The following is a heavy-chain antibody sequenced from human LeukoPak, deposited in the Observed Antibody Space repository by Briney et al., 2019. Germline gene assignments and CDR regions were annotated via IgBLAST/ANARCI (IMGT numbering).Heavy chain of an antibody. Sequence: GESLKISCKGSGYSFTSYWIGWVRQMPGKGLEWMGIIYPGDSDTTYSPSFQGQVTISADKSISTAYLQWSSLKASDTAMYYCPRPSGSDYWRTGFDYGGPGTLVTVSS. CDR2: IYPGDSDT. CDR3: PRPSGSDYWRTGFDY. CDR1: GYSFTSYW. D-gene: IGHD1-26*01. J-gene: IGHJ4*02. V-gene: IGHV5-51*01.